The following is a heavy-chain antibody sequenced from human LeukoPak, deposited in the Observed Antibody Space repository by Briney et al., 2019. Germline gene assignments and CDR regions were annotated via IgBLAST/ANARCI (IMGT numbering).Heavy chain of an antibody. V-gene: IGHV1-69*13. D-gene: IGHD5-12*01. CDR1: GGTFSSYA. CDR3: ASRGYVNFDY. J-gene: IGHJ4*02. Sequence: SVKVSCKASGGTFSSYAISWVRQAPGQGLEWMGGIIPIFGTANYAQKFQGRVTITADESTSTAYMELSRLRSDDTAVYYCASRGYVNFDYWGQGTLVTVSS. CDR2: IIPIFGTA.